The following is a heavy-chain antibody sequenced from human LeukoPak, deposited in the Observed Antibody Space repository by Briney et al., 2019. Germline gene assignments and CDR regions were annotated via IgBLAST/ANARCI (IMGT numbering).Heavy chain of an antibody. D-gene: IGHD2-2*01. Sequence: GGSLRLSCAASGFTFSSYWMHWVRQAPGKGLVWVSRINTDGSSTSYADSVKGRFTISRDNAKNTLYLQMNSLRAEDTAVYYCARSSSLGYCSSTSCPGPFDIWGQGTMVTVSS. V-gene: IGHV3-74*01. J-gene: IGHJ3*02. CDR2: INTDGSST. CDR1: GFTFSSYW. CDR3: ARSSSLGYCSSTSCPGPFDI.